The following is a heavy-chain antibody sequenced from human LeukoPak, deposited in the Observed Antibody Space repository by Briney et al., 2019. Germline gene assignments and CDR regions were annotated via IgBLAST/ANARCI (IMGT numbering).Heavy chain of an antibody. D-gene: IGHD3-10*01. CDR2: INPNSGGT. Sequence: ASVRVSCKASGYTFTGYYMHWVRQAPGQGLEWMGRINPNSGGTNYAQKLKGRGTMTRDTSISTAYMELSRLRSDDTAVYYCARRVLLWSGESAFDIWGQGTMVTVSS. V-gene: IGHV1-2*06. CDR1: GYTFTGYY. J-gene: IGHJ3*02. CDR3: ARRVLLWSGESAFDI.